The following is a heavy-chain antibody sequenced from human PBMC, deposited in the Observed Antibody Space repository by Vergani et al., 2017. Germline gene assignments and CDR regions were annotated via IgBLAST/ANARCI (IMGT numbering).Heavy chain of an antibody. V-gene: IGHV4-34*10. CDR3: ARTHCSSTICYNGGIDY. CDR1: FDSIRNLY. Sequence: QVQLQESGPGLVKSSETLSLTCSVSFDSIRNLYCNWIRQPPGKGLEWIGEINHSGSTNYNPSLKSRVTISVDTSKNQFSLKLSSVTAADTAVYYCARTHCSSTICYNGGIDYWGQGTLVTVSS. CDR2: INHSGST. J-gene: IGHJ4*02. D-gene: IGHD2-2*02.